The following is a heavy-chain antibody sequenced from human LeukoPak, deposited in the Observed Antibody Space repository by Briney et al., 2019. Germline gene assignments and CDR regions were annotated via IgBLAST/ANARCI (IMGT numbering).Heavy chain of an antibody. CDR3: ARDVQGAYCSSTSCYNWFDP. D-gene: IGHD2-2*01. CDR1: GGSISSSTYY. CDR2: IYYGGST. Sequence: SETLSLTCTVSGGSISSSTYYWGWIRQAPGKGLEWIGSIYYGGSTYYNPSLKSRVTISVDTSKNQFSLKLSSVTAADTAVYYCARDVQGAYCSSTSCYNWFDPWGQGTLVTVSS. V-gene: IGHV4-39*07. J-gene: IGHJ5*02.